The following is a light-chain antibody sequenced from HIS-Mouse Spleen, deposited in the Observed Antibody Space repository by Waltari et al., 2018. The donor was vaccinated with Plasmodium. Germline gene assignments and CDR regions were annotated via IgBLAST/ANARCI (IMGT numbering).Light chain of an antibody. CDR1: QGISSY. CDR2: AAS. J-gene: IGKJ4*01. CDR3: QQLNSYPLT. V-gene: IGKV1-9*01. Sequence: DIQLTQSPSFLSASVGDRVTITCRASQGISSYLAWYQQKPGKAPKLLIYAASTLQSGVPSRFSGSGSETEVTLTISSLQPEDCATYYCQQLNSYPLTFGGGTKVEIK.